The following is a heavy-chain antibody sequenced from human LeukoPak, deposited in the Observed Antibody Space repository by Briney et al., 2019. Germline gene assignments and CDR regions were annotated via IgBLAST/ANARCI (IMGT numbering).Heavy chain of an antibody. D-gene: IGHD6-13*01. V-gene: IGHV3-23*01. Sequence: GGSLRLSCAASGFTFSTYAMSWVRQAPGKGLEWVSAISVSAGSTYYADSVKGRFTISRDNSKNTLYLQMNSLRAEDTAVYYCATGSVRYSASWYSQGGDYWGQGTLVTVSS. J-gene: IGHJ4*02. CDR2: ISVSAGST. CDR3: ATGSVRYSASWYSQGGDY. CDR1: GFTFSTYA.